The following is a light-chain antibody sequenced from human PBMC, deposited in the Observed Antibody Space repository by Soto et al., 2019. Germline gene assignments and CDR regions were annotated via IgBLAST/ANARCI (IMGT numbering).Light chain of an antibody. V-gene: IGKV1-39*01. J-gene: IGKJ1*01. Sequence: DIQMTQSPSSLSASVGDRVTITCRASQSISPYLNWYQHKMGEAPKVLIYGKSTLQPGVPSRFSGSGSGTTFTLTISSLQPEDCATYYCQQTFRPSWTFGQGTKVEI. CDR1: QSISPY. CDR3: QQTFRPSWT. CDR2: GKS.